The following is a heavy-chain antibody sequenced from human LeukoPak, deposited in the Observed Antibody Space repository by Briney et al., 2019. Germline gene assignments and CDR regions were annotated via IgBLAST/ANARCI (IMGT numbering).Heavy chain of an antibody. D-gene: IGHD3-22*01. CDR2: IIPIFGTA. CDR1: GGTFSSYA. Sequence: SVKVSCKASGGTFSSYAISWVRQAPGQGLEWMGGIIPIFGTANYAQKFQGRVTITADESTSTAYMELSSLRSEDTAVYYCARDPMEIAAAGAGTMIVATWLFDYWGQGTLVTVSS. J-gene: IGHJ4*02. V-gene: IGHV1-69*13. CDR3: ARDPMEIAAAGAGTMIVATWLFDY.